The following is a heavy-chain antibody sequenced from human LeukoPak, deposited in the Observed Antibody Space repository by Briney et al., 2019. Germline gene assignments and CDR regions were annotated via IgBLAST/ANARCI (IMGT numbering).Heavy chain of an antibody. D-gene: IGHD6-13*01. CDR2: ISYDGSNK. CDR3: AKDRGSSWYDYFDY. Sequence: GGSLRLSCAASGFTFKTYSMHWVRQAPGKGLEWVAVISYDGSNKYYADSVKGRFTISRDNSKNTLYLQMNSLRAEDTAVYYCAKDRGSSWYDYFDYWGQGTLVTVSS. CDR1: GFTFKTYS. J-gene: IGHJ4*02. V-gene: IGHV3-30*18.